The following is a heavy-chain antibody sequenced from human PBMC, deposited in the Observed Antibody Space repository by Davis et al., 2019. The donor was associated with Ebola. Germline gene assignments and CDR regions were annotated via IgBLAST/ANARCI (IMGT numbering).Heavy chain of an antibody. CDR2: TYYSRST. CDR3: ARQGLLWFGELFFDY. Sequence: MPGRSLRLSCTVSAGSISSSSSYWGWLRQPPGKGLEWIGSTYYSRSTYYNPSLKSRVTISVDTSKNQFSLKLSSVTAADTAVYYCARQGLLWFGELFFDYWGQGTLVTVSS. V-gene: IGHV4-39*01. CDR1: AGSISSSSSY. D-gene: IGHD3-10*01. J-gene: IGHJ4*02.